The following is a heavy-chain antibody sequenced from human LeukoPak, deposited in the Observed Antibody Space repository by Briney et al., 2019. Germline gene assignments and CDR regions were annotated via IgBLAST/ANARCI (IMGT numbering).Heavy chain of an antibody. CDR1: GFTFSSYA. V-gene: IGHV1-69*06. D-gene: IGHD6-19*01. Sequence: GGSLRLSCAASGFTFSSYAISRVRQAPGQGLEWMGGIIPIFGTANYAQKFQGRVTITADKSTSTAYMELSSLRSEDTAVYYCARDQVTAVAGTYYYYYYMDVWGKGTTVTVSS. J-gene: IGHJ6*03. CDR2: IIPIFGTA. CDR3: ARDQVTAVAGTYYYYYYMDV.